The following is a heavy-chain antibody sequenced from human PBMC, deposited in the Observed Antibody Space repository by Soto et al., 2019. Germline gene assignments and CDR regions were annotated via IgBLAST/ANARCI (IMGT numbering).Heavy chain of an antibody. CDR2: INPSGGST. Sequence: QVQLVQSGAEVKKPGASVKVSCKASGYTFTSYYMHWVRQAPGQGLEWMGIINPSGGSTSYAQKFQGRVTMTRDTSTSTVYIELSSLRSEDTAVYYCAVTVYYGSSSYYSDAFDIWGQGTMVTVSS. V-gene: IGHV1-46*01. CDR3: AVTVYYGSSSYYSDAFDI. D-gene: IGHD3-10*01. CDR1: GYTFTSYY. J-gene: IGHJ3*02.